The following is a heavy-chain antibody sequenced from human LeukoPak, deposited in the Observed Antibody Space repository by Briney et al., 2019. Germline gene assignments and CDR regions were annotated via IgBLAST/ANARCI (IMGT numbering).Heavy chain of an antibody. CDR2: ILGSGGST. CDR3: AKDSVVPGLADY. J-gene: IGHJ4*02. V-gene: IGHV3-23*01. D-gene: IGHD4-23*01. CDR1: GFTFSSYA. Sequence: GGSLRLSCAASGFTFSSYAMAWVRQAPGKGLEWVSHILGSGGSTYYADSVRGRFTISRDNSKNSLYLQMNSLRAEDTAVYYCAKDSVVPGLADYWGQGTLVTVSS.